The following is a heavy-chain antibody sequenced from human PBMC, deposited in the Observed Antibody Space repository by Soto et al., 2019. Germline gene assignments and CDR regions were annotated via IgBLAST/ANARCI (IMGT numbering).Heavy chain of an antibody. CDR3: AKDGHRQDWYYHMDV. J-gene: IGHJ6*03. CDR1: GFTFSDHA. D-gene: IGHD2-15*01. CDR2: IDAGGGAT. V-gene: IGHV3-23*01. Sequence: EEQLLESGGDLVQPGGSLRLSCAASGFTFSDHAMTWVRQAPGKGLQWVSTIDAGGGATWDADSVRGRFTISRDNSKNTLSLQMHNLRAEDTAVYYCAKDGHRQDWYYHMDVWGKGTTVTVSS.